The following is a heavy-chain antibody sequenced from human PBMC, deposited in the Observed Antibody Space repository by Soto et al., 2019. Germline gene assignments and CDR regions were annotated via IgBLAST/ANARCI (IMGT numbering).Heavy chain of an antibody. D-gene: IGHD3-10*01. CDR1: GFTFSDYW. CDR2: IKRDGSEK. Sequence: EVQLVESGGGLVQPGGSLRLSCAASGFTFSDYWMSWVRQAPRKGLECVAHIKRDGSEKYYVDPVKGRFTISRDNAKNSLYLQMNSLRAEDTAVYYCATSMGRGGNDYWGQGTLVTVSS. J-gene: IGHJ4*02. CDR3: ATSMGRGGNDY. V-gene: IGHV3-7*05.